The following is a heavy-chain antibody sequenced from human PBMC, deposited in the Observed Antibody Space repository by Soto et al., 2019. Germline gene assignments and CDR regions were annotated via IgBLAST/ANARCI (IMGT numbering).Heavy chain of an antibody. J-gene: IGHJ4*02. CDR2: INQRGST. D-gene: IGHD1-1*01. CDR1: GASFSGYY. CDR3: ARRFSGTGRYFDY. V-gene: IGHV4-34*02. Sequence: QVQLQQWGAGLLKPSETLSLSCAVYGASFSGYYWNWIRQSPGKGLEGIGEINQRGSTNYSPSLKTRVTVSVDTSKKQISLRLSSVTAADTAVYYCARRFSGTGRYFDYWGQGTLVTVSS.